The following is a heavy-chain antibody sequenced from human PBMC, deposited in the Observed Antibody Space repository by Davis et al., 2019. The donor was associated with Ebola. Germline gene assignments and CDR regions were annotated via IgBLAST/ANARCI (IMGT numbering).Heavy chain of an antibody. Sequence: GGSLRLSCAASGFTFSSYSMNWVRQAPGKGLEWVANIKQDGSEKYYVDSVKGRFTISRDNAKNSLYLQMNSLRAEDTAVYYCARLRLWFGEFGWFDPWGQGTLVTVSS. CDR2: IKQDGSEK. CDR1: GFTFSSYS. V-gene: IGHV3-7*03. D-gene: IGHD3-10*01. J-gene: IGHJ5*02. CDR3: ARLRLWFGEFGWFDP.